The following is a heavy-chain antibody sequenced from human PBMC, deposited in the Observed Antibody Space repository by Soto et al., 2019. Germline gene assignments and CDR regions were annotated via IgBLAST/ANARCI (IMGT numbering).Heavy chain of an antibody. CDR2: ITAGGDGT. V-gene: IGHV3-23*01. CDR1: GITFSNYM. J-gene: IGHJ3*02. Sequence: EVQVLESGGGLVQPGGSLRLSCEASGITFSNYMMTWIRQAPGKGLEWVSTITAGGDGTYYADSVKGRFTMSRETSNNTLYLQMNSRRAEDTAVYYCAPHVYCSGGSCQYDAFAIRGQGTMVTVSS. D-gene: IGHD2-15*01. CDR3: APHVYCSGGSCQYDAFAI.